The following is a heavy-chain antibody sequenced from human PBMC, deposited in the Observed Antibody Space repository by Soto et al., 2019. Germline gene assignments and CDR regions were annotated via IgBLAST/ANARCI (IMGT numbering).Heavy chain of an antibody. CDR3: AREVLRYFDWSDQY. D-gene: IGHD3-9*01. Sequence: GGSLRLSCAASGFTFSSCSMNWVRQAPGKGLEWVAVISYDGSNKYYADSVKGRFTISRDNSKNTLYLQMNSLRAEDTAVYYCAREVLRYFDWSDQYWGQGTLVTVSS. CDR2: ISYDGSNK. V-gene: IGHV3-30*03. J-gene: IGHJ4*02. CDR1: GFTFSSCS.